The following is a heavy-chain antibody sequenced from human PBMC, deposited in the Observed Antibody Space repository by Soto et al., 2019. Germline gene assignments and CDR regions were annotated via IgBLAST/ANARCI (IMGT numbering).Heavy chain of an antibody. V-gene: IGHV4-30-2*01. CDR3: ARVPSP. CDR1: GGSISSGGYS. J-gene: IGHJ5*02. Sequence: QLQLQESGSGLVKPSQTLSLTCAVSGGSISSGGYSWSWIRQPPGKGLEWIGYIYHSGSTYYNPSPXGXXTRSVDRSKNQFSLELSSVPAAATAVYYCARVPSPWGQGTLVTVSS. CDR2: IYHSGST.